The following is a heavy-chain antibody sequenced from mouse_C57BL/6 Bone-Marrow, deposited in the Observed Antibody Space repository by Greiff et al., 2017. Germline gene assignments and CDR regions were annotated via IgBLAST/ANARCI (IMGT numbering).Heavy chain of an antibody. CDR3: ARDYVDWYFDV. J-gene: IGHJ1*03. D-gene: IGHD1-1*01. V-gene: IGHV1-26*01. CDR1: GYTFTDYY. Sequence: VQLQQSGPELVKPGASVKISCKASGYTFTDYYMNWVKQSHGQSLEWIGDINPNNGGTSYNQKFKGKATLTVDKSSSTAYMELRSLTSEDSAVYYCARDYVDWYFDVWGTGTTVTVSA. CDR2: INPNNGGT.